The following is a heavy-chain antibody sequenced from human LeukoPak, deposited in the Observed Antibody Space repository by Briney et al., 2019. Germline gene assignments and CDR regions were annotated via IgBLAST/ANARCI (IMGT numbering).Heavy chain of an antibody. CDR2: ISYDGSNK. D-gene: IGHD2-15*01. CDR1: GFTFSSYA. V-gene: IGHV3-30*04. CDR3: ARALPPIYDLRYCCGGSCTPWPNYYYYYMDV. Sequence: GSLRLSCAASGFTFSSYAMHWVRQAPGKGLEWVAVISYDGSNKYYADSVKGRFTISRDNSKNTLYLQMNSLRAEDTAVYYSARALPPIYDLRYCCGGSCTPWPNYYYYYMDVWGKGTTVTVSS. J-gene: IGHJ6*03.